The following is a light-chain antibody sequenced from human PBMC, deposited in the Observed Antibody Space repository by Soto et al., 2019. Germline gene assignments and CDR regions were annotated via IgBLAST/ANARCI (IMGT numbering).Light chain of an antibody. J-gene: IGKJ2*01. CDR2: DAT. Sequence: EVLLTQSPVTLSLSPWERATLSCRASQSVSGYLSWYQQKPGQAPRLLIFDATNRATGVPARFSGSGSGTDFTLTISSLEPEDFAVYFCQQRDSGPPYNFGQGTKLEIK. CDR1: QSVSGY. V-gene: IGKV3-11*01. CDR3: QQRDSGPPYN.